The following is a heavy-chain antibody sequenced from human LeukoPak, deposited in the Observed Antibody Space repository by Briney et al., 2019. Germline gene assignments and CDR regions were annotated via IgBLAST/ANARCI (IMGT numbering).Heavy chain of an antibody. CDR2: SNGDGSST. D-gene: IGHD2-15*01. V-gene: IGHV3-74*01. J-gene: IGHJ4*02. CDR1: GFTFSSYG. Sequence: GGSLRLSCAASGFTFSSYGMHWVRQAPGKGLLCVSRSNGDGSSTAYADSVKGRFTISRDNAKNTLYLQMNSLRAEDAALYYFALCGYCSRGNCHSSYYDYWGQGTLVTVSS. CDR3: ALCGYCSRGNCHSSYYDY.